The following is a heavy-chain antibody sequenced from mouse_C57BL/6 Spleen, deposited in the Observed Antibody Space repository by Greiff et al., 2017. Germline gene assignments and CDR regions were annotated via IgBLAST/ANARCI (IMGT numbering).Heavy chain of an antibody. D-gene: IGHD2-3*01. Sequence: QVQLQQSGAELVKPGASVKLSCKASGYTFTEYTIHWVKQRSGQGLEWIGWFYPGSGSIKYNEKFKDKATLTADKSSSTVYMELSRLTSEDSAVYFCARHEVGGRSLYYYAMDYWGQGTSVTVSS. V-gene: IGHV1-62-2*01. CDR1: GYTFTEYT. CDR2: FYPGSGSI. CDR3: ARHEVGGRSLYYYAMDY. J-gene: IGHJ4*01.